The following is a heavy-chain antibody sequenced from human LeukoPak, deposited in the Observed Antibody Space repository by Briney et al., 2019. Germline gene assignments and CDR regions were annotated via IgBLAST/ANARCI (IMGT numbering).Heavy chain of an antibody. V-gene: IGHV4-59*01. Sequence: SETLSLTCTVSGGSISSYYWSWIRQPPGKGLEWIGYIYYSGSTNYNPSLKSRVTISVDTSKNQFSLKLSSVTAANTAVYYCARGGGGAAGFDYWGQGTLVTVSS. CDR1: GGSISSYY. CDR2: IYYSGST. CDR3: ARGGGGAAGFDY. J-gene: IGHJ4*02. D-gene: IGHD6-13*01.